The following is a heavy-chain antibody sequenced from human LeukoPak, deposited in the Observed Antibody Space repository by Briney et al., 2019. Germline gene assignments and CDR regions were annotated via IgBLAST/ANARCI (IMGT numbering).Heavy chain of an antibody. D-gene: IGHD4-11*01. J-gene: IGHJ6*02. V-gene: IGHV1-8*02. CDR3: ARDSDYSNYYYYGMDV. CDR2: INPNSGNT. Sequence: ASVKVSCKASGYTFTGYYMHWVRQAPGQGLEWMGWINPNSGNTGYAQKFQGRVTMTRNTSISTAYMELSSLRSEDTAVYYCARDSDYSNYYYYGMDVWGQGTTVTVSS. CDR1: GYTFTGYY.